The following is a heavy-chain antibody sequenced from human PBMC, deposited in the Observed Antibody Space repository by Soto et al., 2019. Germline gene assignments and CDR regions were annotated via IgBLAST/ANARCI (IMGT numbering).Heavy chain of an antibody. J-gene: IGHJ5*02. CDR3: AHIPNYYQYDWFDP. V-gene: IGHV2-5*02. CDR1: GFSLTTRGVG. Sequence: QITLKESGPTLVKPTQTLTLTCTFSGFSLTTRGVGVGWIRQPPGKAVECLALIYWDDDKRYRPSLQSRLSITKDTSKNQVVLTMTNVDPVDTATYYCAHIPNYYQYDWFDPWGQGTLVSVSS. D-gene: IGHD3-16*01. CDR2: IYWDDDK.